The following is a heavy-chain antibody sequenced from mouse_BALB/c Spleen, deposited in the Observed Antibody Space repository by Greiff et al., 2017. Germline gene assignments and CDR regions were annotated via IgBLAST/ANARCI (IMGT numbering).Heavy chain of an antibody. CDR2: IYPSDSYT. CDR1: GYTFTSYW. CDR3: TRNLGAMDY. Sequence: VQLQQPGAELVRPGASVKLSCKASGYTFTSYWINWVKQRPGQGLEWIGNIYPSDSYTNYNQKFKDKATLTVDKSSSTAYMQLSSPTSEDSAVYYCTRNLGAMDYWGQGTSVTVSS. J-gene: IGHJ4*01. V-gene: IGHV1-69*02. D-gene: IGHD4-1*01.